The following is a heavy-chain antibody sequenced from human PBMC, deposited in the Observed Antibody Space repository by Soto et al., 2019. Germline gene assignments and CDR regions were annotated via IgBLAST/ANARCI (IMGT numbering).Heavy chain of an antibody. CDR2: IIPIFGTA. CDR3: ARDRRMLWFGELWALTPNSGYYGMDV. J-gene: IGHJ6*02. CDR1: GGTFSSYA. V-gene: IGHV1-69*12. D-gene: IGHD3-10*01. Sequence: QVQLVQSGAEVKKPGSSVKVSCKASGGTFSSYAISWVRQAPGQGLEWMGGIIPIFGTANYAQKFQGRVTITADESTSTAYMELSSLRSEDTAVYYCARDRRMLWFGELWALTPNSGYYGMDVWAKGPRSPSP.